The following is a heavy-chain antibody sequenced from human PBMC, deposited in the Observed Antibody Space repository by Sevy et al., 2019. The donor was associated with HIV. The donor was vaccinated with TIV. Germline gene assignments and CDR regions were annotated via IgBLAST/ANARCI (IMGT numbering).Heavy chain of an antibody. D-gene: IGHD5-18*01. CDR2: ISGSGNSA. V-gene: IGHV3-23*01. Sequence: GGSLRLSCAASGFTFSMSAMTWVRQAPGKGLEWVSVISGSGNSAYYADSVKGRFTISRDNSKNTLSLQMNSLRAEDTAVYYCAKGGRSYGDSYFDHWGQGTLVTVSS. J-gene: IGHJ4*02. CDR1: GFTFSMSA. CDR3: AKGGRSYGDSYFDH.